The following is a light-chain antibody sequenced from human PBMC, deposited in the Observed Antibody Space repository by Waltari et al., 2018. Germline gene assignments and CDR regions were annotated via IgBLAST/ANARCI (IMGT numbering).Light chain of an antibody. J-gene: IGLJ2*01. Sequence: QSALTQPASVSVYPGQSIPISCTGTSSDVGGYNYVSWYQQHPGKVPKLLIYDVSNRPPVVSSRFAGSKPGNTASLTSSGLHAEDEADYYCTSYTGSIVVFGGGTKLTVL. CDR2: DVS. V-gene: IGLV2-14*03. CDR3: TSYTGSIVV. CDR1: SSDVGGYNY.